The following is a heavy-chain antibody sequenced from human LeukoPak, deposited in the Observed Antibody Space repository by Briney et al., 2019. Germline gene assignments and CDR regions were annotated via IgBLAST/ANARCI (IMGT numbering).Heavy chain of an antibody. V-gene: IGHV1-8*01. CDR1: GYTFTSYD. CDR2: MNPNSGNT. Sequence: GASVKVSCKASGYTFTSYDINWVRQATGQRLEWMGWMNPNSGNTGYAQKFQGRVTMTRNTSISTAYMELSSLRSEDTAVYYCARADYYDSSGPPPFDYWGQGTLVTVSS. D-gene: IGHD3-22*01. J-gene: IGHJ4*02. CDR3: ARADYYDSSGPPPFDY.